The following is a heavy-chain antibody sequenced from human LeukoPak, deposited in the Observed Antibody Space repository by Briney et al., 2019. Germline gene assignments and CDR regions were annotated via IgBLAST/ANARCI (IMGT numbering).Heavy chain of an antibody. J-gene: IGHJ5*02. V-gene: IGHV4-61*02. CDR1: GGSISSGSYY. CDR2: IYTSGST. CDR3: ARDLALEREWDWFDP. Sequence: PSETLSLTCTVSGGSISSGSYYWSWIRQPAGKGLEWIGRIYTSGSTNYNPSLKSRVTISVDTSKNQFSLKLSSVTAADTAVYYCARDLALEREWDWFDPWGQGTLVTVSS. D-gene: IGHD1-26*01.